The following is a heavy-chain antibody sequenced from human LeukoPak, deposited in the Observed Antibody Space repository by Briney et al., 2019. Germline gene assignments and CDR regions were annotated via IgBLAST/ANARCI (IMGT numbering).Heavy chain of an antibody. Sequence: ASVKVSCKASGQAIIMPDINALRQATGQGLEWMGWMNPNSVNTGYAQKFQGRVTMTRNTSISTAYMTLRSLRSEDTGADCWARRAPFYDSRCYYYVGNAFDIWGQGTMVTVSS. J-gene: IGHJ3*02. D-gene: IGHD3-22*01. CDR3: ARRAPFYDSRCYYYVGNAFDI. CDR2: MNPNSVNT. V-gene: IGHV1-8*01. CDR1: GQAIIMPD.